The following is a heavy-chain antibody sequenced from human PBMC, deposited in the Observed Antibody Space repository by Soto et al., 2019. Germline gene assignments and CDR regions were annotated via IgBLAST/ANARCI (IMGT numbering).Heavy chain of an antibody. J-gene: IGHJ4*02. V-gene: IGHV1-18*01. D-gene: IGHD2-8*01. CDR1: GYTFTNFG. CDR3: ARDYCTTTYCSRYDYFDY. CDR2: ISAYSGNT. Sequence: QIQLVQSGAEVKKPGASVKVSCRASGYTFTNFGITWVRQAPGQGLEWMGLISAYSGNTHYAQKFQARVTMTTDTSTSTAYMELRSLGSDDTAVYYCARDYCTTTYCSRYDYFDYWGQGTLVAVSS.